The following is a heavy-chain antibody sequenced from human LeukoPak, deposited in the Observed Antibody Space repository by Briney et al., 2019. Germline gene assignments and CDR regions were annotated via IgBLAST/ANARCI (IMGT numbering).Heavy chain of an antibody. Sequence: PGGSLRLSCAASRFTFSNYAVTWVRQAPGKGLEWVSSISSSSSYIYYADSVKGRFTISRDNAKNSLYLQLNSLRAEDTAVYYCARAWATDFDFWGQGTLDTVSS. CDR2: ISSSSSYI. V-gene: IGHV3-21*01. J-gene: IGHJ4*02. D-gene: IGHD7-27*01. CDR3: ARAWATDFDF. CDR1: RFTFSNYA.